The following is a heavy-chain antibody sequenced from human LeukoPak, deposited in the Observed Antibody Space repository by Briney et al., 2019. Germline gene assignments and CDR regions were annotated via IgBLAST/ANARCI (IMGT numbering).Heavy chain of an antibody. D-gene: IGHD3-3*01. CDR1: GFTFSSYA. J-gene: IGHJ4*02. CDR3: AKLSYDFWSGYPYFYY. V-gene: IGHV3-23*01. Sequence: GGSLRLSCAASGFTFSSYAMSWVRQAPGKGLEWVSAISGSGGSTYYADSVKGRFTISRDNSKNTLYLQMNSLRAEDTAIYYCAKLSYDFWSGYPYFYYWGQGTLVTVSS. CDR2: ISGSGGST.